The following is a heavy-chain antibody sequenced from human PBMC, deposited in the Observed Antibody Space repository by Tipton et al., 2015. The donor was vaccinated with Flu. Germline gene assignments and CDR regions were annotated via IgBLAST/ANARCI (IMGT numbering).Heavy chain of an antibody. CDR3: ATDPDAYYYHGSSFDI. J-gene: IGHJ3*02. V-gene: IGHV3-23*01. CDR1: GFTFGAYA. Sequence: SLRLSCAASGFTFGAYAMNWVRQAPGKGLEWVSSVDKNGHTTYYADSVKGRFTISRDNSKNTLYLQMSGLRAEDTAMYYCATDPDAYYYHGSSFDIWGQGTMLTVSS. CDR2: VDKNGHTT. D-gene: IGHD3-10*01.